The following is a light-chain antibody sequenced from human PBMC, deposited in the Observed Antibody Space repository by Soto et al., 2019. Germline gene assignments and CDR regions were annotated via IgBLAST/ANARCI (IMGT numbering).Light chain of an antibody. Sequence: DIQMTQSPSSLSTSVGDRVTITCRASQGMSNYLAWYQQKSGKGPKLLIYAASTLQSGVTSRFSGSGSGTDFTLTISSLQTEYVATYYCQKYNSAPWTFGQGTKGEIK. CDR3: QKYNSAPWT. J-gene: IGKJ1*01. CDR2: AAS. V-gene: IGKV1-27*01. CDR1: QGMSNY.